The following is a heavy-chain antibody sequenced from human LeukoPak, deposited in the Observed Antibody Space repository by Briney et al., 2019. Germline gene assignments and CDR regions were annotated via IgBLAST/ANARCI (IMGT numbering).Heavy chain of an antibody. V-gene: IGHV4-34*01. CDR2: INHSGST. CDR1: GGSFSGYY. CDR3: ARDGNGSYRDYGMDV. D-gene: IGHD1-26*01. Sequence: SETLSLTCAVYGGSFSGYYWSWICQPPGKGLEWIGEINHSGSTNYNPSLKSRVTISVDTSKNQFSLKLSSVTAADTAVYYCARDGNGSYRDYGMDVWGQGTTVTVSS. J-gene: IGHJ6*02.